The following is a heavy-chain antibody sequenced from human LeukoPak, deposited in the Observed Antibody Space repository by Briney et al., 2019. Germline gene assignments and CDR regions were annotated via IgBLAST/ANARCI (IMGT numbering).Heavy chain of an antibody. V-gene: IGHV3-30-3*01. CDR2: ISYDGSNK. CDR3: AREMGLSIAVAGAVTY. J-gene: IGHJ4*02. D-gene: IGHD6-19*01. CDR1: GFTFSSYA. Sequence: GGSLRLSCAASGFTFSSYAMHWVRQAPGKGLEWVAVISYDGSNKYYADSVKGRFTISRDNSKNTLYLQMNSLRAEDTAVYYCAREMGLSIAVAGAVTYWGQGTLVTVSS.